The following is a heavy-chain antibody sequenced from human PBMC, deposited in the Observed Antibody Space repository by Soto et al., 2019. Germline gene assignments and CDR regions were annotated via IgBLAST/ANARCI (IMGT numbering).Heavy chain of an antibody. J-gene: IGHJ5*02. CDR2: IIPILGIA. V-gene: IGHV1-69*02. Sequence: QVQLVQSGAEVKKPGSSVKVSCKASGGTFSSYTISWVRQAPGQGLEWMGRIIPILGIANYAQKFQGRGTITADKSTSTAYKEMSSLRSEDTAVYYCARVIDRNWFDPWGQGTLVTVSS. CDR1: GGTFSSYT. CDR3: ARVIDRNWFDP. D-gene: IGHD3-16*02.